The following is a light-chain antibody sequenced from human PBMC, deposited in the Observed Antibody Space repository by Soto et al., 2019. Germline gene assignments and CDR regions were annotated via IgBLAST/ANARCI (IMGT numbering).Light chain of an antibody. Sequence: QSVLTQPASVSGSPGQSITISCTGTSSDVGAYNYVSWYQQHPGKAPKLIISEVSNRPSGVSNRFSGSKSDNTASLTISGPQAEDEADYFCSSYTTTNTLWVFGGGTKVTVL. CDR1: SSDVGAYNY. J-gene: IGLJ3*02. V-gene: IGLV2-14*01. CDR3: SSYTTTNTLWV. CDR2: EVS.